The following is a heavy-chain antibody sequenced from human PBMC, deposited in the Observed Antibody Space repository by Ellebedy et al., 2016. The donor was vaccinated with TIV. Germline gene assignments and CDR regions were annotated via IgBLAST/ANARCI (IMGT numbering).Heavy chain of an antibody. CDR1: GGSFSGYY. D-gene: IGHD3-3*01. V-gene: IGHV4-34*01. J-gene: IGHJ4*02. CDR2: INHSGST. Sequence: SETLSLXXAVYGGSFSGYYWSWIRQPPGKGLEWIGEINHSGSTNYNPSLKSRVTISVDTSKNQFSLKLSSVTAADTAVYYCASERLYDYDFWSGYDRAFWYWGQGTLVTVSS. CDR3: ASERLYDYDFWSGYDRAFWY.